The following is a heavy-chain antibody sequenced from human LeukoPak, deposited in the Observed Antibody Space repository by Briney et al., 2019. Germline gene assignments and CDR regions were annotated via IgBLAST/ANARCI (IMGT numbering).Heavy chain of an antibody. D-gene: IGHD6-19*01. V-gene: IGHV4-34*01. CDR1: GGSFSGYY. J-gene: IGHJ4*02. CDR2: INHSGST. Sequence: SETLSLTCAVYGGSFSGYYWSWIRQPPGKGLEWIGEINHSGSTNYNPSLKSRVTISVDTSKNQFSLKLSSVTAADTAVYYCARAGVSSGWYGGFDYWGQGTLVTVSS. CDR3: ARAGVSSGWYGGFDY.